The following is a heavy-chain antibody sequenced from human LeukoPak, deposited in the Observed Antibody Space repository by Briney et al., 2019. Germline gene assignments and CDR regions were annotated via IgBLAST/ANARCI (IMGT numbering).Heavy chain of an antibody. CDR1: GFTFSSYT. J-gene: IGHJ5*02. D-gene: IGHD1-26*01. Sequence: GRSLRLSCAASGFTFSSYTMHWVRQAPGKGLEWVAVISNDGSNEYYADSVKGRFTISRDNSKNTLYLQMNSLRAEDTAVYYCARDGASLNWFDPWGQGTLVTVSS. V-gene: IGHV3-30-3*01. CDR3: ARDGASLNWFDP. CDR2: ISNDGSNE.